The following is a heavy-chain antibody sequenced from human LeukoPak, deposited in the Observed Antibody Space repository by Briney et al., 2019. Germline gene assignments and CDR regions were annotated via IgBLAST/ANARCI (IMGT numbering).Heavy chain of an antibody. CDR2: ISSSSSYI. CDR1: GFTFSSYS. J-gene: IGHJ4*02. CDR3: ARDKVVAAKASDY. D-gene: IGHD2-15*01. Sequence: PGGSLRLSCAPCGFTFSSYSMNWVRQAPGKGLEWVSSISSSSSYIYYADSVKGRFTISRDNAKNSLYLQMNSLRAEDTAVYYCARDKVVAAKASDYWGQGTLVTVSS. V-gene: IGHV3-21*01.